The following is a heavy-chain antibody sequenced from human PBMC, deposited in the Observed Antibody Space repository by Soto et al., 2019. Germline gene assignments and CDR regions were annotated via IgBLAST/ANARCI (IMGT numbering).Heavy chain of an antibody. CDR3: AKDWMYYYDSSGQISS. J-gene: IGHJ5*02. Sequence: ASVKVSCKASVFTFTKNAIHWVRQAPGQRLEWMGWINAANGNTKYSQKFQGRVTIIRDTSAYTAYMELTSLRSEDTAVYYCAKDWMYYYDSSGQISSWGQGTLVTVSS. D-gene: IGHD3-22*01. CDR1: VFTFTKNA. CDR2: INAANGNT. V-gene: IGHV1-3*01.